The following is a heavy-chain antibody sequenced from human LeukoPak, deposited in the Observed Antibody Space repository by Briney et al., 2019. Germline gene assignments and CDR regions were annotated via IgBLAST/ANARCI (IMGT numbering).Heavy chain of an antibody. D-gene: IGHD3-10*01. V-gene: IGHV4-61*08. CDR1: GGSISSGGYY. CDR2: IYYSGST. J-gene: IGHJ4*02. Sequence: PSETLSLTCSVSGGSISSGGYYWSWIRQPPGKGLEWIGYIYYSGSTNYNPSLKSRVTISVDTSKNQFSLKLSSVTAADTAVYYCARGRSSPLWFGEANFDYWGQGTLVTVSS. CDR3: ARGRSSPLWFGEANFDY.